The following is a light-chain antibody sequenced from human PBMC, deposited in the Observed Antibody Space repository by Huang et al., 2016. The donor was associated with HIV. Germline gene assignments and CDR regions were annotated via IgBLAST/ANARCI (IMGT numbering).Light chain of an antibody. Sequence: EIVMTQSPAILSVSPGERVTLSCRASQNVSSNLAWYQQKPGQAPRLLIYGASTRAPRIPARFSGSGSGTEFTLTVSSLHSEDFAVYYCQQYNNWPPGYTFGQGTNLEIK. CDR2: GAS. V-gene: IGKV3-15*01. CDR1: QNVSSN. J-gene: IGKJ2*01. CDR3: QQYNNWPPGYT.